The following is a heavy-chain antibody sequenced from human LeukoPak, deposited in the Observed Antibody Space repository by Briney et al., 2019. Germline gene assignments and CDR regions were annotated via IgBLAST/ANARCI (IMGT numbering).Heavy chain of an antibody. D-gene: IGHD2-2*01. V-gene: IGHV3-30*04. Sequence: PGGSLRLSCAASGFTFSSYAMHWVRQAPGKGLEWVAVISYDGSNKYYADSVKGRFTISRDNSKNTLYLQMNSLRAEDTAVYYCARGLVNRYCSSTSCYLGWFDPWGQGTLVTVSS. J-gene: IGHJ5*02. CDR1: GFTFSSYA. CDR2: ISYDGSNK. CDR3: ARGLVNRYCSSTSCYLGWFDP.